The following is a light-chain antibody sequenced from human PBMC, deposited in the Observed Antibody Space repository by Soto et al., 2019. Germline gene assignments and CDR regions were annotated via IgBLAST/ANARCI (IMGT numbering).Light chain of an antibody. CDR2: KAS. CDR3: QHYNSYSEA. CDR1: QTISSW. J-gene: IGKJ1*01. Sequence: DIQMTQSPSTLSGSVGDRVTITCRASQTISSWLAWYQQKPGKAPKLLIYKASTLKSGVPSRFSGSGSGTEYTLTISSLQPDDFATYYCQHYNSYSEAFGQGGKVAIK. V-gene: IGKV1-5*03.